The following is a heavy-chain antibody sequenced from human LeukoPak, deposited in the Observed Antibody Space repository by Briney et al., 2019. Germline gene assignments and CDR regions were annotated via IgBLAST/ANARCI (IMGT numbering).Heavy chain of an antibody. CDR3: ARDGGYCSSTSCLGYYYYYMDV. J-gene: IGHJ6*03. CDR2: IKQDGSEK. Sequence: NPGGSLRLSCAASGFTFSSYWMSWVRQAPGKGLEWVANIKQDGSEKYYADSVKGRFTISRDNAKNSLYLQMNSLRAEDTAVYYCARDGGYCSSTSCLGYYYYYMDVWGKGTTVTVSS. V-gene: IGHV3-7*01. D-gene: IGHD2-2*01. CDR1: GFTFSSYW.